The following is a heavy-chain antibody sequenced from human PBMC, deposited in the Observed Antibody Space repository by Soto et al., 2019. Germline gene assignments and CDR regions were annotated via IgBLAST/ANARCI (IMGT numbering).Heavy chain of an antibody. V-gene: IGHV4-59*08. CDR3: ARHSPIGNNWNYFDY. Sequence: PSETLSLTCTVSDGSISSYYWGWIRQPPGKGLEWIGYIFYTGSTTYNPSLKSRVTISVDTSKNHFSLKLSSVTAADTAVYYCARHSPIGNNWNYFDYWGQGTLVTVSS. D-gene: IGHD1-1*01. J-gene: IGHJ4*02. CDR1: DGSISSYY. CDR2: IFYTGST.